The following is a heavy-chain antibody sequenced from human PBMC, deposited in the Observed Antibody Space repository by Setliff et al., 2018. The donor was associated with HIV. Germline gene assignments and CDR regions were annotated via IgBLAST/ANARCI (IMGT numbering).Heavy chain of an antibody. Sequence: GASVKVSCKASGYTFTGYYMHWVRQAPGQGLEWMGWINPNSGDTNYAQKFQGRVTMTRDTSITTVYMELRTLTSDDTAVYYCARDGGRDPGYWGQGTLVTVSS. CDR1: GYTFTGYY. CDR2: INPNSGDT. D-gene: IGHD3-3*01. CDR3: ARDGGRDPGY. V-gene: IGHV1-2*02. J-gene: IGHJ4*02.